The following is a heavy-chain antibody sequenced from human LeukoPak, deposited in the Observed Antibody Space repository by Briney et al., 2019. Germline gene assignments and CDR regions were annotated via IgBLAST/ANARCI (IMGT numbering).Heavy chain of an antibody. D-gene: IGHD6-19*01. CDR3: ARGRSSGYFDY. CDR2: IYYSGST. J-gene: IGHJ4*02. V-gene: IGHV4-39*01. CDR1: GGSISSNSPY. Sequence: SETLSLTCTVSGGSISSNSPYRGWIRQPPGKGLEWIGSIYYSGSTYYNPSLKSRVTISVDTSKNQFSLKLTSVTAADTAVYYCARGRSSGYFDYWGQGTLVTVSS.